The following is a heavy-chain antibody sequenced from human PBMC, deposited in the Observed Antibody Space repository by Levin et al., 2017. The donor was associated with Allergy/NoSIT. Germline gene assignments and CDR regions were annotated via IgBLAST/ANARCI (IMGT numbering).Heavy chain of an antibody. CDR2: ISDGGSYR. D-gene: IGHD1-26*01. J-gene: IGHJ6*02. CDR3: ARVTRSGSYYHYYNMDV. CDR1: GFTFSSYS. V-gene: IGHV3-21*01. Sequence: GESLKISCAASGFTFSSYSMNWVRQAPGKGLEWVSSISDGGSYRLYADSVKGRFTISRDNAKNSLYLEMNGLRAEDTAVYYCARVTRSGSYYHYYNMDVWGQGTTVTVSS.